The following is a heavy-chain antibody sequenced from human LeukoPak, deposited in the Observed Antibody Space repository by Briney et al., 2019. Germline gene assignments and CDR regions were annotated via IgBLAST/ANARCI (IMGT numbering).Heavy chain of an antibody. CDR2: ISWNSGSI. CDR3: AKATDWVYGDYGDYFDY. CDR1: GFTFDDYA. Sequence: GGSLRLSCAASGFTFDDYAMHWVRQAPGKGLEWVSGISWNSGSIGYADSVKGRFTISRDNAKNSLYLQMNSLRAEDTALYYCAKATDWVYGDYGDYFDYWGQGTLVTVSS. D-gene: IGHD4-17*01. V-gene: IGHV3-9*01. J-gene: IGHJ4*02.